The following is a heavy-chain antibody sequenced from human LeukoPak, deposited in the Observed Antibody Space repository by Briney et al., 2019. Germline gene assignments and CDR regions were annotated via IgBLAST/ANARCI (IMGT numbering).Heavy chain of an antibody. J-gene: IGHJ4*02. D-gene: IGHD6-19*01. CDR3: ARGTKIAVAGTSQRKKFDF. V-gene: IGHV1-8*03. CDR2: MKPNSGNT. Sequence: GASVKVSCKASGYTFTSFDINWVRQATGQGLEWMGWMKPNSGNTGYAQKFQGRVTITRNTSIDTAYMELSSLRSEDTAVYYCARGTKIAVAGTSQRKKFDFWGQGTLVTVSS. CDR1: GYTFTSFD.